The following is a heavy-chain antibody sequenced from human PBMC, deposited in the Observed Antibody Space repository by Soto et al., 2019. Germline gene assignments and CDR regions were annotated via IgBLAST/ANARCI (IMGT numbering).Heavy chain of an antibody. V-gene: IGHV3-73*01. Sequence: EVQLVESGGGLVQPGGSLKLSCAASGFTFSGSAMHWVRQASGKGLEWVGRIRSKANNYATAYGASVKGRFTISRDDSKNTAYLQINSLKTEDTALYYCSRQASDFWSGKPQYYMDVWGKGTTVTVSS. D-gene: IGHD3-3*01. CDR3: SRQASDFWSGKPQYYMDV. CDR1: GFTFSGSA. J-gene: IGHJ6*03. CDR2: IRSKANNYAT.